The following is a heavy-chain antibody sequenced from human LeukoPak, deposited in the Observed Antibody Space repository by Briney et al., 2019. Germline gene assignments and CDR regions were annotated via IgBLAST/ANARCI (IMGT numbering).Heavy chain of an antibody. CDR3: ARDPQYYDILTGFRVPNYFDY. D-gene: IGHD3-9*01. CDR2: ISAYNGNT. CDR1: GYTFTSYG. J-gene: IGHJ4*02. Sequence: ASVTVSCKASGYTFTSYGISWVRQAPGQGLEWMGWISAYNGNTNYAQKLQGRVTMTTDTSTSTAYMELRSLRSDDTAVYYCARDPQYYDILTGFRVPNYFDYWGQGTLVTVSS. V-gene: IGHV1-18*01.